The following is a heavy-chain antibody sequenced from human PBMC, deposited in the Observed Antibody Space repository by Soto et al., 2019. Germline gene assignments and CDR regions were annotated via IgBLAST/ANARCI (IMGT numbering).Heavy chain of an antibody. J-gene: IGHJ4*01. V-gene: IGHV3-21*01. CDR2: ISSSSAYI. CDR3: ARGAVAGTGIRKYYFEY. D-gene: IGHD6-13*01. Sequence: GGSLRLSCAASGFTFSSYSMSWVRQAPGKGLEWVSSISSSSAYIYYADSLKGRFTISRDNAKNSLYLQVNSLRAEDTAVYYCARGAVAGTGIRKYYFEYWGHGTLATLSS. CDR1: GFTFSSYS.